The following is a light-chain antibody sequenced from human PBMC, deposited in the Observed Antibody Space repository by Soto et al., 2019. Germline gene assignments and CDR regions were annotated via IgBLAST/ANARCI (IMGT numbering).Light chain of an antibody. V-gene: IGLV2-23*01. Sequence: QSALTQPASASGSPGQSITISCTGTSSDVGSYNLVSWYQQHPGKAPKLMIYEGSKRPSGVSNRFSGSKSGNTASLTISGLQAEDEADYYCCSYAGSSTPHYVFGTGTKLTVL. CDR2: EGS. J-gene: IGLJ1*01. CDR1: SSDVGSYNL. CDR3: CSYAGSSTPHYV.